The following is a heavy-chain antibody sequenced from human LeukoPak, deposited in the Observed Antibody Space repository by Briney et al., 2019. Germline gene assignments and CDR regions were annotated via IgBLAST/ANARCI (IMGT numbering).Heavy chain of an antibody. D-gene: IGHD3-10*01. CDR1: GFTFSTYA. CDR3: VRDRGKGAYFDY. J-gene: IGHJ4*02. V-gene: IGHV3-30*04. CDR2: TSYDESKK. Sequence: PGGSLRLSCAASGFTFSTYAMHWVRHTPGKGLEWVAVTSYDESKKEYAESVKGRFTISRDNSKNTLYLEMNSLRVEDTAVYYCVRDRGKGAYFDYWGQGTLVTVSS.